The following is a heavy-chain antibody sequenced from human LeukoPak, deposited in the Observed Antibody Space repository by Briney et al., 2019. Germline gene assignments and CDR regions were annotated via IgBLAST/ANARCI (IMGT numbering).Heavy chain of an antibody. Sequence: PSETLSLTCTVSGGSISSYYWSWIRQPPGKGLEWIGYIYYSGSTNYNPSLKSRVTISVDTSKNQFSLKLSSVTAADTAVYYCARGGVAVAGPLFDYWGQGTLVTVSS. CDR1: GGSISSYY. V-gene: IGHV4-59*01. D-gene: IGHD6-19*01. CDR3: ARGGVAVAGPLFDY. J-gene: IGHJ4*02. CDR2: IYYSGST.